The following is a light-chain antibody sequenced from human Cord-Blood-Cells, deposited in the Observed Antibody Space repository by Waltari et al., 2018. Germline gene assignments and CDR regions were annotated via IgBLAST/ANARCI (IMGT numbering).Light chain of an antibody. CDR3: SSYTSSSTLV. CDR2: DAS. Sequence: QSALTQPASVSGSPGQSITISCTGTSSAVGGYNYSSWYQHHPGKAPKLMIYDASNRPSGVSNLFSGSKSGNTASLTISGLQAEDEADYYCSSYTSSSTLVFGGGTKLTVL. J-gene: IGLJ3*02. CDR1: SSAVGGYNY. V-gene: IGLV2-14*03.